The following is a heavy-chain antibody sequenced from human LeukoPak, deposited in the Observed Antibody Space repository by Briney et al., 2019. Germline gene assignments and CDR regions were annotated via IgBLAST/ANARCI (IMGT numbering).Heavy chain of an antibody. CDR3: ARGGYSSSWHGLLWFDP. J-gene: IGHJ5*02. V-gene: IGHV3-48*04. CDR2: ISSSSTSI. CDR1: GFTFSDYS. Sequence: GGSLRLSCAASGFTFSDYSMNWVRQAPGKGLEWVSYISSSSTSIYYADSVKGRFTISRHNAKNSLYLQMNSLRAEDTAVYYCARGGYSSSWHGLLWFDPWGEGTLVTVSS. D-gene: IGHD6-13*01.